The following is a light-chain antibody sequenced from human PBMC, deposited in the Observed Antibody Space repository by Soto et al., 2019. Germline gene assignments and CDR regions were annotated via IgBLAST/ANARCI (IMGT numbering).Light chain of an antibody. V-gene: IGKV1D-12*01. J-gene: IGKJ2*01. CDR1: QDISSW. CDR3: QQANSFPYT. Sequence: DIQMTQPPSSVSASVGDRVTITCRASQDISSWLAWYQQKPGKAPKLLIYAASSLQSGVPPRFSGSGSGTDFTLTISSLQPEDFATYYCQQANSFPYTFGQGTKVEIK. CDR2: AAS.